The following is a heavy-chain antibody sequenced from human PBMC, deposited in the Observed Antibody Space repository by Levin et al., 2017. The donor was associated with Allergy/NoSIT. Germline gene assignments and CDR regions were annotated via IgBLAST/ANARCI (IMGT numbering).Heavy chain of an antibody. Sequence: SGGSLRLSCATSGFTFSTSGMNWVRQAPGKGLEWVSSISGTSRYIFYADSVKGRFTISRDNARNSLYLQMNSLRAEDSAVYYCARDLSLDYFESRSSYGFDYWGQGTLVTVSS. CDR2: ISGTSRYI. V-gene: IGHV3-21*01. D-gene: IGHD3-22*01. CDR3: ARDLSLDYFESRSSYGFDY. J-gene: IGHJ4*02. CDR1: GFTFSTSG.